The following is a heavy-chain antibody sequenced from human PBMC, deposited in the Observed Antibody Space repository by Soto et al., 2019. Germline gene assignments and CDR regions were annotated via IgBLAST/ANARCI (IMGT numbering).Heavy chain of an antibody. V-gene: IGHV3-23*01. CDR2: ISGSGDNT. J-gene: IGHJ3*02. CDR3: AKVGGSSWFDAFDI. CDR1: GFTFSSYS. D-gene: IGHD6-13*01. Sequence: EVQLLESGGGLVQPGGSLRLSCAASGFTFSSYSMSWVRQAPGKGLEWVSTISGSGDNTYYADSVKGRFTISRDNSKNTLYLQINSLRAEDTAVYYCAKVGGSSWFDAFDIWGQGTVVTVSS.